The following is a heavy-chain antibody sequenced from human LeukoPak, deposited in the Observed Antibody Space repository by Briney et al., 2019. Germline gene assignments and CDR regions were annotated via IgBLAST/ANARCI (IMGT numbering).Heavy chain of an antibody. V-gene: IGHV3-21*01. CDR1: GFTFSSYS. J-gene: IGHJ4*02. Sequence: GGSLRLSCAASGFTFSSYSMNWVRQAPGKGLEWVSSISSSSSYIYYADSVKGRFTISRDNAKNTLYLQMNSLRAEDTAVYYCARASGWSYALDYWGQGTLVTVSS. D-gene: IGHD1-26*01. CDR2: ISSSSSYI. CDR3: ARASGWSYALDY.